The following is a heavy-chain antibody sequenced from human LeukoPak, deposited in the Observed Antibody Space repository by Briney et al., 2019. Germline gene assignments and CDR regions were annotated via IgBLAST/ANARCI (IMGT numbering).Heavy chain of an antibody. J-gene: IGHJ4*02. CDR3: ARAGRYYDSSGLIDY. CDR1: GFTFSDYY. D-gene: IGHD3-22*01. CDR2: ISSSGSTI. Sequence: GGSLRLSCAASGFTFSDYYMSWIRQAPGKGLEWVSYISSSGSTIYYADSVKGRFTVSRDNAKNSLYLQMNSLRAEDTAVYYCARAGRYYDSSGLIDYWGQGTLVTVSS. V-gene: IGHV3-11*04.